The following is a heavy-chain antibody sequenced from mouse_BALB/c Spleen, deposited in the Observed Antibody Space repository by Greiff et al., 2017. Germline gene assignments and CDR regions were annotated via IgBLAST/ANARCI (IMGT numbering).Heavy chain of an antibody. V-gene: IGHV3-2*02. D-gene: IGHD1-1*01. CDR1: GYSITSDYA. CDR3: ARYYGSSYDYFDY. CDR2: ISYSGST. Sequence: EVKLQESGPGLVKPSQSLSLTCTVTGYSITSDYAWNWIRQFPGNKLEWMGYISYSGSTSYNPSLKSRISITRDTSKNQFFLQLNSVTTEDTATYYCARYYGSSYDYFDYWGQGTTLTVSS. J-gene: IGHJ2*01.